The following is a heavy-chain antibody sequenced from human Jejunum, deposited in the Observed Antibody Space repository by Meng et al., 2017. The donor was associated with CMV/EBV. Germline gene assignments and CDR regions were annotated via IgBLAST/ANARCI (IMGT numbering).Heavy chain of an antibody. D-gene: IGHD1-26*01. J-gene: IGHJ5*02. Sequence: YWSWIRHHTGRGLEWIGNIYYTGAVYYNPSLKSRVIVSVDTSKNEFSLKLTSVTAADTAVYYCARFGIVGTTNHFDPWGQGTQVTVSS. CDR3: ARFGIVGTTNHFDP. CDR2: IYYTGAV. V-gene: IGHV4-31*02. CDR1: Y.